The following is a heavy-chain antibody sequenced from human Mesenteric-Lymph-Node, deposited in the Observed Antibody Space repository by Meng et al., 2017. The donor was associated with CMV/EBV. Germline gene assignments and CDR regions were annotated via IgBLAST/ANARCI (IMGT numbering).Heavy chain of an antibody. D-gene: IGHD6-13*01. V-gene: IGHV1-69*05. J-gene: IGHJ4*02. CDR2: IIPIFGTA. CDR1: GGTFSSYA. CDR3: SSSPPSDECYFDY. Sequence: SVKVSCKASGGTFSSYAISWVRQAPGQGLEWMGGIIPIFGTANYAQKFQGRVTITTDESTSTAYMELSSLRSEDTAVYYCSSSPPSDECYFDYWGQGALVTVSS.